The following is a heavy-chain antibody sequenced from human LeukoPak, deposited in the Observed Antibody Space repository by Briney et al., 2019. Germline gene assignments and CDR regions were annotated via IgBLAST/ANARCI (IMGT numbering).Heavy chain of an antibody. Sequence: SETLSLTCSVSDDSITMYYWTWIRQPPGKGLEWIGEINHSGSTNYNPSLKSRVTISVDTSKNQFSLKLSSVTAADTAVYYCARGVALLRRFDYWGQGTLVTVSS. CDR2: INHSGST. D-gene: IGHD2-15*01. CDR1: DDSITMYY. V-gene: IGHV4-34*01. CDR3: ARGVALLRRFDY. J-gene: IGHJ4*02.